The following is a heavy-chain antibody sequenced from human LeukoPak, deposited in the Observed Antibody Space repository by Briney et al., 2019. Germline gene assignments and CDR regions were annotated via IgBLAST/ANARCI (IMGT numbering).Heavy chain of an antibody. V-gene: IGHV4-61*02. Sequence: SETLSLTCTISGGSINSDLYYWAWIRQPAGKRLEWIGRIYTNGWTDYNPSLKSRVTISVDTSKNQFSLKLSFVTAADTAFYYCARGSGWYSFAPWGQGPLVTVSS. D-gene: IGHD6-19*01. J-gene: IGHJ5*02. CDR1: GGSINSDLYY. CDR3: ARGSGWYSFAP. CDR2: IYTNGWT.